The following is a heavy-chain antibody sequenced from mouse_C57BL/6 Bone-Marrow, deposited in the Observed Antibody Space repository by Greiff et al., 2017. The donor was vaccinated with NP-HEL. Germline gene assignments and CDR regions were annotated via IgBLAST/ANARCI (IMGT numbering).Heavy chain of an antibody. V-gene: IGHV1-69*01. CDR2: IDPSDSYT. D-gene: IGHD2-2*01. Sequence: QVQLKQPGAELVMPGASVKLSCKASGYTFTSYWMHWVKQRPGQGLEWIGEIDPSDSYTNYTQKFKGKSTLTVDKSSSTAYMQLSSLTSEDSAVYYCARGRLPLAYWGQGTLVTVSA. CDR1: GYTFTSYW. J-gene: IGHJ3*01. CDR3: ARGRLPLAY.